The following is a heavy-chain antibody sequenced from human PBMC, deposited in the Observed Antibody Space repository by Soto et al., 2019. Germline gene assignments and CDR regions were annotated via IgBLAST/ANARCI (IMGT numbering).Heavy chain of an antibody. Sequence: ASVKVSCKASGYTFTSYDINWVRQATGQGLEWMGWMNPNSGNTGYAQKFQGRVTMTRNTSISTAYMELSILRSEDTAVYYCARGADRFLEWLLWNGMDVWGQGTMVTVSS. V-gene: IGHV1-8*01. CDR3: ARGADRFLEWLLWNGMDV. D-gene: IGHD3-3*01. CDR2: MNPNSGNT. J-gene: IGHJ6*02. CDR1: GYTFTSYD.